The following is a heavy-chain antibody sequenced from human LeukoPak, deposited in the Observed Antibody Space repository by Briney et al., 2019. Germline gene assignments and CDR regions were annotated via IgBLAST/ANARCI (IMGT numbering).Heavy chain of an antibody. V-gene: IGHV3-49*04. Sequence: GSLRPSCTASGFTFGDYAMSWVRQAPGKGLEWVGFIRSKAYGGTTEYAASVKGRFTISRDDSKSIAYLQMNSLKTEDTAVYYCTRDGSSGWSGYYYYMDVWGKGTTVTVSS. CDR2: IRSKAYGGTT. J-gene: IGHJ6*03. CDR1: GFTFGDYA. CDR3: TRDGSSGWSGYYYYMDV. D-gene: IGHD6-19*01.